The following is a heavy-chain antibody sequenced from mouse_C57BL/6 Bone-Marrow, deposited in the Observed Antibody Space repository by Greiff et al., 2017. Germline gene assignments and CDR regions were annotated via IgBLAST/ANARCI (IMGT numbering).Heavy chain of an antibody. Sequence: QVQLQQSGAELMKPGASVKLSCKATGYTFTGYWIEWVKQRPGHGLEWIGEILPGSGSTNYNEKFKGKATFTADTSSNTAYMQLSSLTTEDSAIYDCARKGDYYGSSYPFAYWGQGTLVTVSA. CDR3: ARKGDYYGSSYPFAY. D-gene: IGHD1-1*01. J-gene: IGHJ3*01. V-gene: IGHV1-9*01. CDR2: ILPGSGST. CDR1: GYTFTGYW.